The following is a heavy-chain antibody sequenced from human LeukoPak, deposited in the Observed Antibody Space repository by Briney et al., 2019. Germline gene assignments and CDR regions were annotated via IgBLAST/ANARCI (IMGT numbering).Heavy chain of an antibody. CDR1: GFTFSSNY. D-gene: IGHD1-26*01. CDR2: IYSAGAT. J-gene: IGHJ3*02. Sequence: GGSLRLSCAASGFTFSSNYMTWVRQAPGKGLEWVSSIYSAGATHYAESVKGRFTISRDNSKNTLYLQMNSLRAEDMAVYYCARIEWERLGRAFDIWGQGTMVTVSS. V-gene: IGHV3-53*01. CDR3: ARIEWERLGRAFDI.